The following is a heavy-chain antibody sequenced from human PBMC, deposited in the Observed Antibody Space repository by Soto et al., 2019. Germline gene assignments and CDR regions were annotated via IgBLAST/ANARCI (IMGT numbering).Heavy chain of an antibody. D-gene: IGHD4-17*01. Sequence: QVQLQESGPRLVKPSETLSLTCTVSGASIGASYWSWIRPSPGKGLEWMGYIFYCGGTNYSPSLNRRVSLTVDSSKSQVPLTLSSVIAADTAVYYCARVSTVTNLDYCGHGMFVTVSS. CDR3: ARVSTVTNLDY. CDR2: IFYCGGT. J-gene: IGHJ4*01. CDR1: GASIGASY. V-gene: IGHV4-59*01.